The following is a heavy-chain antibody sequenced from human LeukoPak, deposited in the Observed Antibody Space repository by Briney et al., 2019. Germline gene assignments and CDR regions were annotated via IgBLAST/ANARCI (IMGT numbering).Heavy chain of an antibody. J-gene: IGHJ5*02. CDR1: GFIFDNYA. Sequence: GGSLRLSCAASGFIFDNYAMTWVRQTPGKGLEWVSVISGSGGTIYDSDSVKGRFTISRDNSKNTLYLQMNGLRAEDTAIYYCAKGPQRVVTNNWFDPWGQGTLVTVSS. CDR2: ISGSGGTI. CDR3: AKGPQRVVTNNWFDP. V-gene: IGHV3-23*01. D-gene: IGHD3-3*01.